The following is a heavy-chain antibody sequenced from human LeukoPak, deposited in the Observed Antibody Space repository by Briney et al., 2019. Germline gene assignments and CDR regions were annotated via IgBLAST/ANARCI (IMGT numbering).Heavy chain of an antibody. D-gene: IGHD2-21*02. Sequence: ASVKVSCKASGYTFTSYGISWVRQAPGQGLEWMARISAYSGNTEYAENIQGRVTMTTDTSTSTAYMELRSLRSDDTAVYYCARDAVSTVTAGGIDYWGQGTLVTVSS. V-gene: IGHV1-18*01. CDR2: ISAYSGNT. CDR1: GYTFTSYG. J-gene: IGHJ4*02. CDR3: ARDAVSTVTAGGIDY.